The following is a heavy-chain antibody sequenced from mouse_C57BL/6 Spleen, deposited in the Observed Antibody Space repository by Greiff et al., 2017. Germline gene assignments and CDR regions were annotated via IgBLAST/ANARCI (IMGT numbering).Heavy chain of an antibody. V-gene: IGHV5-17*01. Sequence: EVKLQESGGGLVKPGGSLKLSCAASGFTFSDYGMHWVRQAPEKGLEWVAYISRGSSTIYYADTVKGRFTISRDNAKYTLFLQVTSLRSEDTAMYYCARDNWDYFDYWGKGTTLTVSS. D-gene: IGHD4-1*01. CDR3: ARDNWDYFDY. J-gene: IGHJ2*01. CDR2: ISRGSSTI. CDR1: GFTFSDYG.